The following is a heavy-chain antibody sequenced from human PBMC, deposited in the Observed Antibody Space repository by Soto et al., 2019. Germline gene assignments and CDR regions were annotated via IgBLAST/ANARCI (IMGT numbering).Heavy chain of an antibody. V-gene: IGHV3-66*01. CDR2: IYSGGST. CDR1: GFTVSSNY. D-gene: IGHD4-17*01. J-gene: IGHJ4*02. CDR3: ASLPDYGDSPYVDY. Sequence: EVQLVESGGGLVQPGGSLRLSCAASGFTVSSNYMSWVRQAPGKGLEWVSVIYSGGSTYYADSVKGRFTISRDHSKNTLYLQMTSLRAEDTAVYDCASLPDYGDSPYVDYWGRGPLVTVSS.